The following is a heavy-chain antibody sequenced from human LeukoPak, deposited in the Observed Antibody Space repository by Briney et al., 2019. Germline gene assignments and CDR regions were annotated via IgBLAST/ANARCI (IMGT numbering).Heavy chain of an antibody. CDR2: IYYSGST. J-gene: IGHJ4*02. D-gene: IGHD5-24*01. Sequence: PSETLSLTCTVSGGSIGSYYWSWIRQPPGKGLEWIGYIYYSGSTNYNPSLKSRVTISVDTSKNQFSLKLSSVTAADTAVYYCARGGDGYNLDYFDYWGQGTLVTVSS. CDR3: ARGGDGYNLDYFDY. V-gene: IGHV4-59*08. CDR1: GGSIGSYY.